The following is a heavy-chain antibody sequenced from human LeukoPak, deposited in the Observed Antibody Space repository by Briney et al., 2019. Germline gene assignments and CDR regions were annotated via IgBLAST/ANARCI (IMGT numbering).Heavy chain of an antibody. Sequence: SETLSLTCTVSGGSISSSSYYWGWIRQPPGKGLEWIGSIYYSGSTYYNPSLKSRVTISVDTSKNQFSLKLSSVTAADTAVYYCASSWRYIGAFDYWGQGTLVTVSS. CDR2: IYYSGST. D-gene: IGHD3-16*02. V-gene: IGHV4-39*07. CDR3: ASSWRYIGAFDY. J-gene: IGHJ4*02. CDR1: GGSISSSSYY.